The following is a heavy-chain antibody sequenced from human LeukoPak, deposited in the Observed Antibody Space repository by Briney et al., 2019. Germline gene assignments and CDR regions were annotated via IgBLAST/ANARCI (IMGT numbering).Heavy chain of an antibody. D-gene: IGHD3-10*01. J-gene: IGHJ4*02. CDR2: INADGGST. CDR1: GFPFSSYG. V-gene: IGHV3-23*01. Sequence: GGSLRLSCAASGFPFSSYGMSWARQAPGKGLEWVSTINADGGSTFYADSVEGRFTISRDNSKNTLSLLLNSLRAEDTVLYYCAILRGRVTPGDYWGQGTLVTVSS. CDR3: AILRGRVTPGDY.